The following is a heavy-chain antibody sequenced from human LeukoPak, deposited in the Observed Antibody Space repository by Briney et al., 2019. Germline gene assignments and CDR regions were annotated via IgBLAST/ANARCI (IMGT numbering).Heavy chain of an antibody. J-gene: IGHJ6*03. D-gene: IGHD1-1*01. CDR3: ASLERRGYYYYYMDV. CDR1: GGTFSSYT. Sequence: SVKVSCKASGGTFSSYTISWVRQAPGQGLEWMGRIIPILGIANYAQKFQGRVTITADKSTSTAYMELSSLRSEDTAVYYCASLERRGYYYYYMDVWVKGTTVNVSS. CDR2: IIPILGIA. V-gene: IGHV1-69*02.